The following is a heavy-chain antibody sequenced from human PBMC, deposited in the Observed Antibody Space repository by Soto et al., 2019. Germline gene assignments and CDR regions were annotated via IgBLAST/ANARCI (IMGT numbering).Heavy chain of an antibody. J-gene: IGHJ3*01. CDR3: AREWVLTATQDAFDV. V-gene: IGHV3-48*02. Sequence: EVQLVESGGGLVQPGGSLRLSCAASGFTFSSYSMNWVRQAPGKGLEWVSYISSSTSTIYYADSVKGRFTISRDNAKNSLYLRMHSLRDEDTAVYYCAREWVLTATQDAFDVWGQGTMVTVSS. D-gene: IGHD2-15*01. CDR1: GFTFSSYS. CDR2: ISSSTSTI.